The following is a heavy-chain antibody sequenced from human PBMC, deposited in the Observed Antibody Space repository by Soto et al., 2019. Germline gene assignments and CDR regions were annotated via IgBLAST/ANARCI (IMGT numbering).Heavy chain of an antibody. D-gene: IGHD6-19*01. Sequence: PSETLSLTCAVSGGSISSSNWWSWVRQPPGKGLEWIGEIYHSGSTNYNPSLKSRVTISVDKSKNQFSLKLSSVTAADTAVYYCARDGLALAGTGFDYWGQGTLVTVSS. V-gene: IGHV4-4*02. J-gene: IGHJ4*02. CDR1: GGSISSSNW. CDR2: IYHSGST. CDR3: ARDGLALAGTGFDY.